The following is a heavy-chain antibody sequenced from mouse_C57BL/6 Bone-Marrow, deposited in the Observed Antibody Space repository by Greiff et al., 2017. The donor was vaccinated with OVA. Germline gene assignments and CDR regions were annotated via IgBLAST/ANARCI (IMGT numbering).Heavy chain of an antibody. CDR2: IHPNSGST. V-gene: IGHV1-64*01. D-gene: IGHD1-1*01. Sequence: QVQLQQPGAELVKPGASVKLSCKASGYTFTSYWMHWVKQRPGQGLEWIGMIHPNSGSTNYNEKFKSKATLTVDKSSSTAYMQLSSLTSEDSAVYYCARWGGSSWYYFDYWGQGTTLTVSS. CDR1: GYTFTSYW. CDR3: ARWGGSSWYYFDY. J-gene: IGHJ2*01.